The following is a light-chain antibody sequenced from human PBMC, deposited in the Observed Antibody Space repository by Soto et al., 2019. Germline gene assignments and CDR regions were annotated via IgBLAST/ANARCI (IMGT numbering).Light chain of an antibody. CDR3: QSYDSSLSGYV. V-gene: IGLV1-40*01. CDR2: ANT. J-gene: IGLJ1*01. CDR1: SSNIGAGFD. Sequence: QPVLTQPPSVSGAPGQRVTISCTGSSSNIGAGFDVHWYQQLPGTAPRLLIYANTKRPSGVPDRFSGSRSGTSISLAISGRRAEDEADYFCQSYDSSLSGYVFGTGTKLTVL.